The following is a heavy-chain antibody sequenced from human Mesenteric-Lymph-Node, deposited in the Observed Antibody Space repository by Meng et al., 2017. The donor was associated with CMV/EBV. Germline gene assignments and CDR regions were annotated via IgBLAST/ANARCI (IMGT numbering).Heavy chain of an antibody. D-gene: IGHD5-24*01. Sequence: ASVKVSCKASGYTFTSYDINWVRQATGQGLEWMGWMNPNSGNTGYAQKFQGRVTITTDESTSTAYMELSSLRSEDTAVYYCAGAYNYYAMDVWGQGTTVTVSS. V-gene: IGHV1-8*01. J-gene: IGHJ6*02. CDR3: AGAYNYYAMDV. CDR2: MNPNSGNT. CDR1: GYTFTSYD.